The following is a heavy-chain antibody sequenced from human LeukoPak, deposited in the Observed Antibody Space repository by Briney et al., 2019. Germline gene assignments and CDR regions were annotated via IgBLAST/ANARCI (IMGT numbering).Heavy chain of an antibody. CDR1: GGTFSSYA. CDR3: AGGGPRGNNMDV. J-gene: IGHJ6*03. V-gene: IGHV1-69*13. CDR2: IIPIFGTA. Sequence: SVKVSCKASGGTFSSYAIRWVRQAPGKGLEWMGGIIPIFGTANYAQKFQGRVTITADESTSTAYIEMSRLRTEDPAVYYCAGGGPRGNNMDVWGKGTTVTVSS. D-gene: IGHD2-15*01.